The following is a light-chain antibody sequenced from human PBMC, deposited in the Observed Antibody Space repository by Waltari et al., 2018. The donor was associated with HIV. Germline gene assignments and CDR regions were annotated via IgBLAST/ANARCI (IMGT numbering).Light chain of an antibody. Sequence: QSALTQPPSAFGSPGQPVTLACTGTSSDVGGYNNVSWYQQYPGQAPKLMIYEVTKRPSGVPDRFSGAKSGNTASLTVSGLQAEDEADYYCSSYAGSNNYVVFGGGTRLTVL. CDR2: EVT. CDR1: SSDVGGYNN. J-gene: IGLJ2*01. CDR3: SSYAGSNNYVV. V-gene: IGLV2-8*01.